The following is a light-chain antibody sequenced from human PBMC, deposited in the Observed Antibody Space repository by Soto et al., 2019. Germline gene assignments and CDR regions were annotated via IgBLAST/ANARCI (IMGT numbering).Light chain of an antibody. CDR3: SSYAGSSTFV. V-gene: IGLV2-23*01. Sequence: QSALTQSASVSGSPGQSITISCTGSSSDVGSSNLVSWYQQHPGKAPKLMIYEGTRRPSGVSNRFSGYKSRSNASLTISALQADDEADYYCSSYAGSSTFVFGTGTKLTVL. CDR2: EGT. CDR1: SSDVGSSNL. J-gene: IGLJ1*01.